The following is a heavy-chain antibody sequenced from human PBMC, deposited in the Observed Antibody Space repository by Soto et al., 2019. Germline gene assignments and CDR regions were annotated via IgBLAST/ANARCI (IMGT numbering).Heavy chain of an antibody. CDR3: ARERRPYSSGWYTGY. Sequence: ASVKVSCKASGYTFTSYYMHWVRQAPGQGLEWMGIINPSGGSTSYAQKFQGRVTMTRDTSTSTVYMELSSLRSEDTAVYYCARERRPYSSGWYTGYWGQGTLVTVSS. D-gene: IGHD6-19*01. CDR1: GYTFTSYY. V-gene: IGHV1-46*01. CDR2: INPSGGST. J-gene: IGHJ4*02.